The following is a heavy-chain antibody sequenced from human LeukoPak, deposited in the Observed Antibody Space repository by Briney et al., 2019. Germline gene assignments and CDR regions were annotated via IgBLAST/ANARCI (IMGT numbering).Heavy chain of an antibody. Sequence: SETLSLTCTVSGGSISSYYWSWIRQPAGKGLEWIGRIYTSGSTNYNPSLKSRVTMSVDTSKNQFSLKLSSVTAADTAVYYCASSPPGGGSADYMDVWGKGTTVTISS. CDR3: ASSPPGGGSADYMDV. CDR1: GGSISSYY. D-gene: IGHD2-15*01. V-gene: IGHV4-4*07. CDR2: IYTSGST. J-gene: IGHJ6*03.